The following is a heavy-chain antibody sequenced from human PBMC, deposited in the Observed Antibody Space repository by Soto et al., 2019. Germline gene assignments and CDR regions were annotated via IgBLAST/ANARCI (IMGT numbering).Heavy chain of an antibody. CDR3: ARGYYDSSGYSLGIHQYYGMDV. V-gene: IGHV1-69*01. J-gene: IGHJ6*02. CDR1: GGTFSSYA. D-gene: IGHD3-22*01. Sequence: QVQLVQSGAEVKKPGSSVKVSCKASGGTFSSYAISWVRQAPGQGLEWMGVIIPIFGTANYAQKFQGRVTITADESTSTAYMELSSLRAEDTAVYYCARGYYDSSGYSLGIHQYYGMDVWGQGPTVTVSS. CDR2: IIPIFGTA.